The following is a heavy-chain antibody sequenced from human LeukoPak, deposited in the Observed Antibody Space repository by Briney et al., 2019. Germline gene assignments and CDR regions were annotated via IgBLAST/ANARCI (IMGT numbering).Heavy chain of an antibody. CDR3: ARRIAAAGHFDY. CDR2: INPNSGGT. Sequence: ASVKVSCKASGYTFTGYYLYWVRQAPGQGLEWMGRINPNSGGTNYAQKFQGRVTMTRDASISTAYMELSSLRSDDTAVFYCARRIAAAGHFDYWGQGTLVTVSS. V-gene: IGHV1-2*06. D-gene: IGHD6-13*01. CDR1: GYTFTGYY. J-gene: IGHJ4*02.